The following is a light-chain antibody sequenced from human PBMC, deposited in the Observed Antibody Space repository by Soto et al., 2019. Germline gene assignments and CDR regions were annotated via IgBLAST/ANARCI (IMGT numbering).Light chain of an antibody. J-gene: IGLJ2*01. CDR1: SSNIGSNY. V-gene: IGLV1-47*01. CDR2: RNN. Sequence: QSVLTQPPSASGTPGQRVTISCSGSSSNIGSNYVYWYQQLPGTAPKLLIYRNNQRPSGVPDRFSGSKSGTSASLAISGLGSGGGGDYYWGAGNDGGGGPVFGGGTKRPVL. CDR3: GAGNDGGGGPV.